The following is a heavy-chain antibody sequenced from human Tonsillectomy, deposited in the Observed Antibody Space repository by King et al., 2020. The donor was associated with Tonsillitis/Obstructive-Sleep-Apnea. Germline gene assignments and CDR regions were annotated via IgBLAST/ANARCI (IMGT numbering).Heavy chain of an antibody. J-gene: IGHJ1*01. D-gene: IGHD2-15*01. CDR2: INHSGST. V-gene: IGHV4-34*03. Sequence: VQLQQWGAGLLKPSETLSLTCAVHGGSFSGYYWSLIRQPPGKGLEWIGEINHSGSTNYNTSLKSRVTISVVTSKNQFLRELCLGHAAGRVWDYVCWVTIYDDQPHTQFALQLGSVTPADTALYYCARGRIVGVVAATPDLYFQHWGQGTLVTVSS. CDR3: CWVTIYDDQPHTQFALQLGSVTPADTALYYCARGRIVGVVAATPDLYFQH. CDR1: GGSFSGYY.